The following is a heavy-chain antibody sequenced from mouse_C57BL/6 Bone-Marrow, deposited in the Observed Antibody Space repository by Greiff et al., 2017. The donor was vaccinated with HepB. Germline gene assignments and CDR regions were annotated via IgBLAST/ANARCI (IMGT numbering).Heavy chain of an antibody. CDR3: TLYLYAMDY. Sequence: EVQLQQSGTVLARPGASVKMSCKTSGYTFTSYWMHWVKQRPGQGLEWIGAIYPGNSDTSYNQKFKGKAKLTAVTSASTAYMELSSLTNEDSAVDYCTLYLYAMDYWGQGTSVTVSS. CDR1: GYTFTSYW. CDR2: IYPGNSDT. V-gene: IGHV1-5*01. D-gene: IGHD5-1-1*01. J-gene: IGHJ4*01.